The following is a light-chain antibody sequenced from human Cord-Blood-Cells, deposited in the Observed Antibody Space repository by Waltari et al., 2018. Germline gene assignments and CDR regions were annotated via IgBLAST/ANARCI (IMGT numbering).Light chain of an antibody. Sequence: QSVLTQPPSASGTPGQRVTISCSGSSSNIGSNYVSWYHQHPGTAPKLLIYRNNQRPPGVPDRFSGSKSGTSASLAISGLRSEDEADYYCAAWDDSLSGWVFGGGTKLTVL. CDR2: RNN. CDR1: SSNIGSNY. CDR3: AAWDDSLSGWV. V-gene: IGLV1-47*01. J-gene: IGLJ3*02.